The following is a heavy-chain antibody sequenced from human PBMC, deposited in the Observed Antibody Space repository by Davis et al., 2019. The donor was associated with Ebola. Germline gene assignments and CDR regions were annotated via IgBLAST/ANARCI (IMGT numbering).Heavy chain of an antibody. CDR3: AKSADLES. Sequence: GESLKISCAASGFTFSDYNMNWVRQAPGKGLEWVSSSGTGGNTYYADSVKGRFTISRDNSKSTLYLQMNSLRAEDTATYFCAKSADLESWGQGTLVTVSS. V-gene: IGHV3-23*01. J-gene: IGHJ4*02. CDR1: GFTFSDYN. CDR2: SGTGGNT.